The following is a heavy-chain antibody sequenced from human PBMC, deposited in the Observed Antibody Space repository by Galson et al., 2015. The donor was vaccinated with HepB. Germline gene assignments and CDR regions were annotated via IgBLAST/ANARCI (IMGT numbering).Heavy chain of an antibody. CDR1: GFTFSSYA. J-gene: IGHJ3*02. CDR2: ISGSGGST. CDR3: AKDIVVVPAASGAFDI. V-gene: IGHV3-23*01. D-gene: IGHD2-2*01. Sequence: SLRLSCAASGFTFSSYAMSWVRQAPGKGLEWVSAISGSGGSTYYADSVKGRFTISRDNSKNTLYLQMNSLRAEDTAVYYCAKDIVVVPAASGAFDIWGQGTMVTVSS.